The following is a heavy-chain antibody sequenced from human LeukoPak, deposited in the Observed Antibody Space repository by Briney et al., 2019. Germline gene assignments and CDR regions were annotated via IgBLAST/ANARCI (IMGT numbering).Heavy chain of an antibody. D-gene: IGHD3-10*01. CDR2: INHSGST. V-gene: IGHV4-34*01. J-gene: IGHJ4*02. CDR1: GGSFSGYY. CDR3: ARGLFHYYGSGSYKGHYDY. Sequence: SETLSLTCAVYGGSFSGYYWSWIRQPPGKGLEWIGEINHSGSTIYNPSLKSRVTISVDTSKNQFSLKLSSVTAADTAVYYCARGLFHYYGSGSYKGHYDYWGQGTLVTVSS.